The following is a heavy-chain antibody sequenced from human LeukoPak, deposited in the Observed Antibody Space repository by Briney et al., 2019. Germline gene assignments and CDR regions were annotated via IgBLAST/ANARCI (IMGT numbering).Heavy chain of an antibody. CDR1: GFTFSSYS. CDR2: ISSSSSTI. V-gene: IGHV3-48*01. CDR3: ARKESSTQA. J-gene: IGHJ5*02. D-gene: IGHD6-13*01. Sequence: PGGSLRLSCAASGFTFSSYSMNWVRQAPGKGLEWVSYISSSSSTIYYADSVKGRFTISRDNAKNSLYLQMNSLRAEDTAVYYCARKESSTQAWGQGTLVTVSS.